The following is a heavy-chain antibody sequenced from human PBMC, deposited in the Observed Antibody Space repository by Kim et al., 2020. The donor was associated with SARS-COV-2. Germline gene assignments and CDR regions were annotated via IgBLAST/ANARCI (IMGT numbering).Heavy chain of an antibody. V-gene: IGHV4-59*13. CDR1: GGSISSYY. CDR2: IYYSGST. J-gene: IGHJ4*02. Sequence: SETLSLTCTVSGGSISSYYWSWIRQPPGKGLEWIGYIYYSGSTNYNPSLKSRVTISVDTSKNQFSLKLSSVTAADTAVYYCARGGYGGRDFDYWGQGTL. D-gene: IGHD5-12*01. CDR3: ARGGYGGRDFDY.